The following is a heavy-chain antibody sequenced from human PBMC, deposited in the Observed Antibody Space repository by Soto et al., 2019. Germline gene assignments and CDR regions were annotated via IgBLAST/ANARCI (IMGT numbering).Heavy chain of an antibody. CDR1: GFTFSSYG. V-gene: IGHV3-30*18. J-gene: IGHJ4*02. CDR2: ISYDGSNK. Sequence: QVQLVESGGGVVQPGRSLRLSCAASGFTFSSYGMHWVRQAPGKGLEWVAVISYDGSNKYYADSVKGRFTISRDNSKNTLYLQRNSLRAEDTAVYYCAKDPGVRFTEWELLYWGQGTLVTVSS. CDR3: AKDPGVRFTEWELLY. D-gene: IGHD1-26*01.